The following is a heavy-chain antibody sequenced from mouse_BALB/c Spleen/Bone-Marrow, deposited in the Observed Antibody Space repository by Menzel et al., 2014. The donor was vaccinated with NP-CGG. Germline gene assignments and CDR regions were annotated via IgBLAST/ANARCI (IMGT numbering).Heavy chain of an antibody. CDR3: ARGGYYGSSYEDYAMDY. Sequence: QVQLQQSGAELMKPGASVKISCKVTGYTFSSYWIEWVKQRPGHGLEWIGEILPGSGSTNYNEKFKGKATFTADTSSNTAYMQLSSLTSEDSAVYYCARGGYYGSSYEDYAMDYWGRGTSVTVSS. CDR1: GYTFSSYW. D-gene: IGHD1-1*01. J-gene: IGHJ4*01. V-gene: IGHV1-9*01. CDR2: ILPGSGST.